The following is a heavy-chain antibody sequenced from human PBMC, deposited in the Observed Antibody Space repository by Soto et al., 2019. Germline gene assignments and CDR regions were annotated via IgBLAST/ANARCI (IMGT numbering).Heavy chain of an antibody. Sequence: GGSLGLSCAASGFTLSDYYMRWIRQAPGKGLEWVSYISNSGSTIYFADSVKGRFTISRDNAKNSLYLQMNSLRAEDTAVYYCAKGRVQTRSPIVTMVRGATELHWFNDWGEGALVSVSS. CDR1: GFTLSDYY. CDR2: ISNSGSTI. CDR3: AKGRVQTRSPIVTMVRGATELHWFND. J-gene: IGHJ5*02. D-gene: IGHD3-10*01. V-gene: IGHV3-11*01.